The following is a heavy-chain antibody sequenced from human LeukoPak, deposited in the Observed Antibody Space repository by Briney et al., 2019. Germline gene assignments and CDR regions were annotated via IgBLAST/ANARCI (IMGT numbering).Heavy chain of an antibody. CDR3: ARDYDFWSGYHFDY. CDR1: GFTFSSYA. V-gene: IGHV3-30-3*01. D-gene: IGHD3-3*01. Sequence: PGGSLRLSCAASGFTFSSYAMHWVRQAPGKGLEWVAVISYDGSNKYYAASVKGRFTISRDNSKNTLYLQMHRLRAEDTAVYYCARDYDFWSGYHFDYWGQGTLVTVSS. J-gene: IGHJ4*02. CDR2: ISYDGSNK.